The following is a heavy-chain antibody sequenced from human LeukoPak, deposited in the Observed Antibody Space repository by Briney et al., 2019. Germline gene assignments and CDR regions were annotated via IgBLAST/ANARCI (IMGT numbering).Heavy chain of an antibody. CDR2: IYYSGST. CDR1: GFTFSSYA. D-gene: IGHD3-3*01. V-gene: IGHV4-31*02. CDR3: ARDDFWSGYRSGMDV. Sequence: LRLSCAASGFTFSSYAMSWVRQHPGKGLEWIGYIYYSGSTYYNPSLKSRVTISVDTSKNQFSLKLSSVTAADTAVYYCARDDFWSGYRSGMDVWGQGTTVTVSS. J-gene: IGHJ6*02.